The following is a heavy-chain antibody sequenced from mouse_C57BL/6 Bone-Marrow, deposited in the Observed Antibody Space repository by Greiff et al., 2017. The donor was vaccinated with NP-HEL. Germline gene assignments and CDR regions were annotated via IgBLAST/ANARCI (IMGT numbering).Heavy chain of an antibody. Sequence: VQLQQSGPELVKPGASVKLPCKASGYTFTDYNMDWVKQSHGKSLEWIGDINPNNGGTIYNQKFKGKATLTVDKSSSTAYMELRSLTSEDTAVYYCARKLAYYSNLYAMDYWGQGTSVTVSS. V-gene: IGHV1-18*01. D-gene: IGHD2-5*01. CDR1: GYTFTDYN. J-gene: IGHJ4*01. CDR3: ARKLAYYSNLYAMDY. CDR2: INPNNGGT.